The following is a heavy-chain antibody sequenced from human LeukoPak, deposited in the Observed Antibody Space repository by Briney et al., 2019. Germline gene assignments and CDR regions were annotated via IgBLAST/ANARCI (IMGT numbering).Heavy chain of an antibody. D-gene: IGHD3-10*01. CDR3: AREKPRFGEGLTDY. Sequence: GGSLRLSCAASGFSFSSYYMTWVRQAPGKGLEWVAYIKEDGSEKNYVDSVKGRFTISRDNAKNSLYLQMNSLRAEDTAVYYCAREKPRFGEGLTDYWGQGTLVTVSS. CDR1: GFSFSSYY. CDR2: IKEDGSEK. J-gene: IGHJ4*02. V-gene: IGHV3-7*01.